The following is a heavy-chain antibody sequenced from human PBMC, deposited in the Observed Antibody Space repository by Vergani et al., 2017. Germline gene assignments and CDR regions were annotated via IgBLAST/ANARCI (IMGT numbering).Heavy chain of an antibody. CDR3: AKTWDTVVTLPPLDS. V-gene: IGHV3-30*18. D-gene: IGHD4-23*01. Sequence: QLVESGGGVVQPGRSLRLSCAASGFTFSSFGIHWVRQAPGRGLEWVAAISYDGSEKFYADSVKGRFTISRDNSKNTVDLQLSSLRPEDTAVYFCAKTWDTVVTLPPLDSWGLGAVGTVSS. CDR1: GFTFSSFG. J-gene: IGHJ4*02. CDR2: ISYDGSEK.